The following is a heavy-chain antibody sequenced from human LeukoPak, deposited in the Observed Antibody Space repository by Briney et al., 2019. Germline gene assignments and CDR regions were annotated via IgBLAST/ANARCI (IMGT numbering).Heavy chain of an antibody. CDR3: ARRHYYDSSGYLI. V-gene: IGHV4-39*01. CDR2: IYYSGST. D-gene: IGHD3-22*01. Sequence: SETLSLTCTVSGGSISTYFWGWLRQPPGKGLEWIGSIYYSGSTYYNPSLKSRVTISVDTSKNQFSLKLSSVTAADTAVYYCARRHYYDSSGYLIWGQGTLVTVSS. CDR1: GGSISTYF. J-gene: IGHJ4*02.